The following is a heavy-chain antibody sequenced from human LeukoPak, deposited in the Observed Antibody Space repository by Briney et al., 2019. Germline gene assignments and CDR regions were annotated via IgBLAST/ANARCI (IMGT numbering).Heavy chain of an antibody. Sequence: PGRSLRLSCAASGFTFSSYGMHWVRQAPGKGLEWVAVIWYDGSNKYYADSVKGRFTISRDNSKNMLYLQMNSLRAEDTAVYYCARRLLTGYYEFWGQGTLVTVSS. J-gene: IGHJ4*02. D-gene: IGHD3-9*01. CDR3: ARRLLTGYYEF. V-gene: IGHV3-33*01. CDR2: IWYDGSNK. CDR1: GFTFSSYG.